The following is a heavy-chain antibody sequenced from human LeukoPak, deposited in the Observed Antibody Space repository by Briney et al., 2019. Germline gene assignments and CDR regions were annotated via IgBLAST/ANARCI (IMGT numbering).Heavy chain of an antibody. Sequence: GGSLRLSCAASGSTFSSYSMNWVRQAPGKGLEWVSYISSSSSTIYYTDSVKGRFTISRDNAKNSLYLQMNSLRAEDTAVCYCARKGYYDSSGHFDIWGQGTMVTVSS. V-gene: IGHV3-48*01. CDR3: ARKGYYDSSGHFDI. J-gene: IGHJ3*02. D-gene: IGHD3-22*01. CDR2: ISSSSSTI. CDR1: GSTFSSYS.